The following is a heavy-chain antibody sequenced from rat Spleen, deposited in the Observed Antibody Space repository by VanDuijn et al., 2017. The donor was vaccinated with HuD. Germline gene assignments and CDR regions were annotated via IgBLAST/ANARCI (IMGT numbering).Heavy chain of an antibody. CDR1: GFTFSTFP. J-gene: IGHJ2*01. Sequence: EVQLVESGGGLVQPGRSLKLSCTASGFTFSTFPMAWVRQAPKMGLEWVASISSDGGRNFYRDSVKGRFTISRDNAKSTLSLQMDSLRSEDTTTYYCARRHYGYTDYFDYWGQGVMVTVSS. CDR3: ARRHYGYTDYFDY. CDR2: ISSDGGRN. V-gene: IGHV5-25*01. D-gene: IGHD1-9*01.